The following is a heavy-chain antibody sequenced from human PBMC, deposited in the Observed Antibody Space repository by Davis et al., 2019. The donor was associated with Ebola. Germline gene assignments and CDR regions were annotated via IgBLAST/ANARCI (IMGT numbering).Heavy chain of an antibody. J-gene: IGHJ5*02. CDR2: INPSGGST. V-gene: IGHV1-46*01. Sequence: ASVKVSCKASGYTFTSYYMHWVRQAPGQGLEWMGIINPSGGSTSYAQKFQGRVTMTRDTSTSTVYMELSSLRSEDTAVYYCARDGGYYYDSSGLRFDPWGQGTLVTVSS. D-gene: IGHD3-22*01. CDR3: ARDGGYYYDSSGLRFDP. CDR1: GYTFTSYY.